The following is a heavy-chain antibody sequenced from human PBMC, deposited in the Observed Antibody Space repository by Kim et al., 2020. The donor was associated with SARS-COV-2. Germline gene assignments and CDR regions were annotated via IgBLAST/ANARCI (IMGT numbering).Heavy chain of an antibody. D-gene: IGHD6-13*01. Sequence: GSLRLSCAASGFTFSSYGMHWVRQAPGKGLEWVAVIWYDGSNKYYADSVKGRFTISRDNSKNTLYLQMNSLRAEDTAVYYCAREISSGWYADYMDVWGKGTTGTVSS. J-gene: IGHJ6*03. CDR2: IWYDGSNK. V-gene: IGHV3-33*01. CDR3: AREISSGWYADYMDV. CDR1: GFTFSSYG.